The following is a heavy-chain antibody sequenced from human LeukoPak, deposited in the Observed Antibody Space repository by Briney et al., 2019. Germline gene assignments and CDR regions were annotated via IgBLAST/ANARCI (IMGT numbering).Heavy chain of an antibody. Sequence: GGSLRLSCAAPGITFSNYNMNWVRQAPGKGLEWISSITSSSSYTFYADSVKGRFTISRDNSKDTLYLQMNSLRAEDTAVYYCAKDTQQLVYYYYMDVWGKGTTVTVSS. CDR2: ITSSSSYT. V-gene: IGHV3-21*01. CDR1: GITFSNYN. CDR3: AKDTQQLVYYYYMDV. J-gene: IGHJ6*03. D-gene: IGHD6-13*01.